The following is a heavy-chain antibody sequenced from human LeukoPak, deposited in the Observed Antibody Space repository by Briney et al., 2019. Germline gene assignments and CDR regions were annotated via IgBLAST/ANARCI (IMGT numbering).Heavy chain of an antibody. V-gene: IGHV3-48*01. Sequence: GGSLTLSCAASGFTFSSYSMNWVRQAPGKGLEWVSYISSSSSTICHADSVKGRFTISRDNAKNSLYLQMNSLRAEDTAVCYCARDYGSGSFFVYWGQGTLVTVSS. CDR3: ARDYGSGSFFVY. J-gene: IGHJ4*02. CDR2: ISSSSSTI. CDR1: GFTFSSYS. D-gene: IGHD3-10*01.